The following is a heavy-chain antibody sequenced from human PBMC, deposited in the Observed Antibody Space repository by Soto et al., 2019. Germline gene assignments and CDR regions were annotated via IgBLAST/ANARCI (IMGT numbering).Heavy chain of an antibody. CDR1: GGSISSSSYY. D-gene: IGHD5-18*01. V-gene: IGHV4-39*01. CDR3: ACIFSWGYSYGFYYYGMDV. J-gene: IGHJ6*02. CDR2: IFYSGST. Sequence: QLQLQESGPGLVKPSETLSLTCTVSGGSISSSSYYWGWIRQPPGKGLEWIGSIFYSGSTYYNPSLKSRVTISVDTSKNQFSLKLSSVTAADTAVYYCACIFSWGYSYGFYYYGMDVWGQGTTVTVSS.